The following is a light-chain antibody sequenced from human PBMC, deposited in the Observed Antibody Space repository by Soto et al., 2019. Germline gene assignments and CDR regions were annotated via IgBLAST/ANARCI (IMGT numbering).Light chain of an antibody. CDR1: QSVSSY. J-gene: IGKJ1*01. V-gene: IGKV3-15*01. Sequence: DIVMTQSPATLSVSPGERATLSCRASQSVSSYLAWYQQKPGQAPRLLIYSASARATGVPPRFSGSGSWTEFTLTISSLQPDDFATYYCQQYNPYTWTFGHGTKVDIK. CDR2: SAS. CDR3: QQYNPYTWT.